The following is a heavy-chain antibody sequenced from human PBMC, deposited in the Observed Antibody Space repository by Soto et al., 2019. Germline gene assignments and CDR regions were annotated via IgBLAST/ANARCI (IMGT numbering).Heavy chain of an antibody. J-gene: IGHJ4*02. Sequence: SVKVSCKASGGTFSSYAIGWVRQAPGQGLEWMGGIIPIFGTANYAQKFQGRVTITADESTSTAYMELSSLRSEDTAVYYCAREPRYSSSSHAFDYWGQGTLVTVSS. D-gene: IGHD6-6*01. CDR2: IIPIFGTA. V-gene: IGHV1-69*13. CDR3: AREPRYSSSSHAFDY. CDR1: GGTFSSYA.